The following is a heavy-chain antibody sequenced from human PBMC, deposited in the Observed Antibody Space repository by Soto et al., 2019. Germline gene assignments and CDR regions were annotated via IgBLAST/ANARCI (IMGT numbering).Heavy chain of an antibody. CDR1: GFTFSSYE. Sequence: GGSLRLSCAASGFTFSSYEMNWVRQAPGKGLAWVSYISSSGSTIYYADSVKGRFTISRDNAKNSLYLQMNSLRAEDTAVYYCARVDYGGFDYWGQGTLVTVAS. CDR3: ARVDYGGFDY. J-gene: IGHJ4*02. V-gene: IGHV3-48*03. D-gene: IGHD4-17*01. CDR2: ISSSGSTI.